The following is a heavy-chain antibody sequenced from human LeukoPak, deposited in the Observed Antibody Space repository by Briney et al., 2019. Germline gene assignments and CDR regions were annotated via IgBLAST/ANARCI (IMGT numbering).Heavy chain of an antibody. CDR1: GGSISTYH. CDR3: ARAVISFGGGIAKGFDC. V-gene: IGHV4-59*01. CDR2: VYCSGST. J-gene: IGHJ4*02. Sequence: PSETLSLTCTVSGGSISTYHWSWIRQPPGKGPEWIGYVYCSGSTDYSPSLKSRATISVDTSMNQFSLSLSSVTAADTAIYYCARAVISFGGGIAKGFDCWGQGTLVTVSS. D-gene: IGHD3-16*02.